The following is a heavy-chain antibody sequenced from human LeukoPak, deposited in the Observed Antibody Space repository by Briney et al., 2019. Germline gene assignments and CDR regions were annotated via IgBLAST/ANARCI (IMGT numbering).Heavy chain of an antibody. Sequence: GGSLRLSCAASGFTFSDYYMSWIRQAPGKGLEWVSYISGSGSTIYYADSVKGRFTISRDNAKNSLYLQMNSLRAEDTAVYYCASLSSSWYFNYWGQGTLVTVSS. D-gene: IGHD6-13*01. CDR2: ISGSGSTI. J-gene: IGHJ4*02. CDR1: GFTFSDYY. V-gene: IGHV3-11*04. CDR3: ASLSSSWYFNY.